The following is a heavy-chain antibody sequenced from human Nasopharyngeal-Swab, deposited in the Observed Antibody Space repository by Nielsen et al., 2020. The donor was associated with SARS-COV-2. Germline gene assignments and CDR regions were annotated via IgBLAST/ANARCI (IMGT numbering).Heavy chain of an antibody. V-gene: IGHV3-7*01. CDR3: ARDRKYYYDSSGYITDAFDI. Sequence: WIRQCPGKGLEWVANIKQDGSEKYYVGSVKGRFTISRDNAKNSLYLQMNSLRAEDTAVYYCARDRKYYYDSSGYITDAFDIWGQGTTVTVSS. D-gene: IGHD3-22*01. J-gene: IGHJ3*02. CDR2: IKQDGSEK.